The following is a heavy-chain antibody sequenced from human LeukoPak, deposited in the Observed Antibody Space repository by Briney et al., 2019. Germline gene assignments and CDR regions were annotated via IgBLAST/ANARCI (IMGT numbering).Heavy chain of an antibody. J-gene: IGHJ4*02. CDR3: ARDGPRFGVVIHLDY. CDR1: GGSISSYY. V-gene: IGHV4-4*07. D-gene: IGHD3-3*01. Sequence: PSETLSLTCTVSGGSISSYYWSWIRQPAGKGLEWIGRIYTSGSTNYNPSLKSRVTMSVDTSKNQFSLKLSSVTAADTAVYYCARDGPRFGVVIHLDYWGQGTLVTVSS. CDR2: IYTSGST.